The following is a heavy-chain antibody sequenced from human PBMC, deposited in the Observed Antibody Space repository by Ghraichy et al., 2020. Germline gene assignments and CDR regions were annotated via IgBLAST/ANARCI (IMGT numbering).Heavy chain of an antibody. CDR2: IYYSGST. D-gene: IGHD6-19*01. CDR1: GGVGRREE. Sequence: SQTLSLTCTVSGGVGRREEWRGKGKSKGKVMEWIGYIYYSGSTNYNPTVKSRVTISVDTTKNQFSLKLSSVTAADTAVYYCARTLPGIAVAGYWYFDLWGRGTLVTVSS. V-gene: IGHV4-59*02. CDR3: ARTLPGIAVAGYWYFDL. J-gene: IGHJ2*01.